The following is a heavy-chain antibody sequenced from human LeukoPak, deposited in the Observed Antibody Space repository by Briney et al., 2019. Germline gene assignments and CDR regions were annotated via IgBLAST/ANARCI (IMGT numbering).Heavy chain of an antibody. D-gene: IGHD3-3*01. CDR3: ARLGRGGDRIGEQNYDFWSGYPYLNWFDP. CDR2: IYYSGST. CDR1: GGSISSSSYY. J-gene: IGHJ5*02. Sequence: SETLSLTCTVSGGSISSSSYYWGWIRQPPGKGLEWIGSIYYSGSTYYNPSLKSRVTISVDTSKNQFSLKLSSVTAADTAVYYCARLGRGGDRIGEQNYDFWSGYPYLNWFDPWGQGTLVTVSS. V-gene: IGHV4-39*01.